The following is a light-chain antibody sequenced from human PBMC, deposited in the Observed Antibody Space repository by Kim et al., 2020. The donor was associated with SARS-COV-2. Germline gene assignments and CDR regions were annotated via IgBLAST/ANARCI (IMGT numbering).Light chain of an antibody. Sequence: TGTRSVRGWYVSTSGNRQVPGQAPNLLIYDDTNPPWAVPARFAGSKSGNAASLTIHGLQTEDEADYYCCSYAGSFSWVLGEGTQLTVL. CDR2: DDT. J-gene: IGLJ3*02. CDR1: RSVRGWYVS. V-gene: IGLV2-11*02. CDR3: CSYAGSFSWV.